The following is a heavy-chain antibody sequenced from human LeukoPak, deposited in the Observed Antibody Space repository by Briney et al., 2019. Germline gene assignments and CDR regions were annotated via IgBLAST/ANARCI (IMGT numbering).Heavy chain of an antibody. D-gene: IGHD3-22*01. Sequence: PSETLSLTCTVSGGSISSYYWSWLRQPPGKGLEWIGYIYYSGSTNYNPSLTSRVTISVDTSKNQFSLTLSSVTAADTAVYYCARTDGLLLNAFDIWGQGTMVTVSS. J-gene: IGHJ3*02. CDR1: GGSISSYY. CDR2: IYYSGST. CDR3: ARTDGLLLNAFDI. V-gene: IGHV4-59*01.